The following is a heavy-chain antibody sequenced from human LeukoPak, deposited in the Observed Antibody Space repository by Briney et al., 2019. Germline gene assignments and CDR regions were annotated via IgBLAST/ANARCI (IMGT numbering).Heavy chain of an antibody. J-gene: IGHJ6*02. D-gene: IGHD1-1*01. CDR1: DYTFITFG. CDR3: AAFIWNAYYHGMDV. CDR2: VNAYNGNT. V-gene: IGHV1-18*01. Sequence: ASVKVSCKASDYTFITFGNSWVRQAPGQGLEWMGWVNAYNGNTNYTQNLQGRVTMTRDTSTRTAYMELRSLRSDDTAVYFCAAFIWNAYYHGMDVWGQGTTVIVSS.